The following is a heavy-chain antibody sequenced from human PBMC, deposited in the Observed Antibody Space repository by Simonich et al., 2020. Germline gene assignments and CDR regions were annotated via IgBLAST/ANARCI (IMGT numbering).Heavy chain of an antibody. D-gene: IGHD1-26*01. CDR2: INPHSGST. CDR1: GYTFTGYS. CDR3: ARDLRGSYYYYYYMDV. Sequence: QVQRVQSGAEGKKPGASVKFSCKASGYTFTGYSMHWVRQAPGQGLEGMGWINPHSGSTNYAKKFQGRVTMTKDTSISTAYMELSRLRSDDTAVYYCARDLRGSYYYYYYMDVWGKGTTVTVSS. V-gene: IGHV1-2*02. J-gene: IGHJ6*03.